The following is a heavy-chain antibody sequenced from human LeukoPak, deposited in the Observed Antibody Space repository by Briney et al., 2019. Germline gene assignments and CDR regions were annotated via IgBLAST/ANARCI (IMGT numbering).Heavy chain of an antibody. CDR1: GFTFSDYY. CDR3: SGVPPPNRFHP. D-gene: IGHD3-10*01. CDR2: ISSSGHTI. J-gene: IGHJ5*02. V-gene: IGHV3-11*01. Sequence: GGSLRLSCAASGFTFSDYYMSWIRQAPGKGLEWVSLISSSGHTIYYAESVKGRFTISRDDAKKSLYLPMDSLRAGDPAVYFRSGVPPPNRFHPWGQGTLVTVSS.